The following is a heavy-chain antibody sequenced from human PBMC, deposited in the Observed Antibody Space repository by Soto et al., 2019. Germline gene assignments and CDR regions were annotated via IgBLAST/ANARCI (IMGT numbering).Heavy chain of an antibody. J-gene: IGHJ4*02. CDR3: ERASAILKFDY. CDR1: GGSISSYY. CDR2: IYYSGST. V-gene: IGHV4-59*01. Sequence: SETLSLTCTVSGGSISSYYWSWIRQPPGKGLEWIGYIYYSGSTNYNPSLKSRVTISVDTSKNQFSLKLSSVTAADTAVYYCERASAILKFDYWGQGTLVTVSS.